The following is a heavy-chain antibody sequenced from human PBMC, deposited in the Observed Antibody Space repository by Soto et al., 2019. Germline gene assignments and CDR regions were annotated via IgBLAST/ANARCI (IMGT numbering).Heavy chain of an antibody. V-gene: IGHV3-48*01. D-gene: IGHD6-19*01. J-gene: IGHJ6*03. CDR1: GFTFSSYS. CDR3: ARGAGTNYYYYMDV. Sequence: SLRLSCAASGFTFSSYSMNWVRQAPGKGLEWVSYISSSSSTIYYADSVKGRFTISRDNAKNSLHLQMNSLRAEDTAVYYCARGAGTNYYYYMDVWGKGSTVTVPS. CDR2: ISSSSSTI.